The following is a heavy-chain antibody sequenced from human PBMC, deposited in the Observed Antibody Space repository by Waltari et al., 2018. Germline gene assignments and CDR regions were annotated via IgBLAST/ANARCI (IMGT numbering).Heavy chain of an antibody. J-gene: IGHJ2*01. CDR1: GATFSSYA. CDR2: IIPILGIA. Sequence: QVQLVQSGAEVKKPGSSVKVSCKASGATFSSYAISWVRPAPGQGLEWMGRIIPILGIANYAQKFQGRVTITADKSTSTAYMELSSLRSEDTAVYYCARDSLDLTYRRNWYFDLWGRGTLVTVSS. CDR3: ARDSLDLTYRRNWYFDL. V-gene: IGHV1-69*09.